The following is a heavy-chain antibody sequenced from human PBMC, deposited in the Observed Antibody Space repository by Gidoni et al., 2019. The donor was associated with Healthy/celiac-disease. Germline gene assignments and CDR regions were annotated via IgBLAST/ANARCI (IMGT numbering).Heavy chain of an antibody. CDR2: IYYSGST. Sequence: QVQLQESGPGLVKPSETLSLTCTVSGGSISSYYWSWIRQPPGKGLEWIGYIYYSGSTNYNPSLKSRVTISVDTSKNQFSLKLSSVTAADTAVYYCARAGYYDSSGYPDAFDIWGQGTMVTVSS. D-gene: IGHD3-22*01. J-gene: IGHJ3*02. CDR1: GGSISSYY. CDR3: ARAGYYDSSGYPDAFDI. V-gene: IGHV4-59*01.